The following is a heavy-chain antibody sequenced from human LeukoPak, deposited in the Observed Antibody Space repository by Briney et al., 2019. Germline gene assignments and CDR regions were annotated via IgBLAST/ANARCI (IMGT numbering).Heavy chain of an antibody. CDR3: ARVPYSSGWYYFDY. CDR1: GGTFSSYA. J-gene: IGHJ4*02. CDR2: IIPIFGTA. V-gene: IGHV1-69*05. D-gene: IGHD6-19*01. Sequence: ASVKVSCKASGGTFSSYAISWVRQAPGQGLEWMGGIIPIFGTANYAQKFQGRVTITRDTSASTAYMELSSLRSEDTAVYYCARVPYSSGWYYFDYWGRGTLVTVSS.